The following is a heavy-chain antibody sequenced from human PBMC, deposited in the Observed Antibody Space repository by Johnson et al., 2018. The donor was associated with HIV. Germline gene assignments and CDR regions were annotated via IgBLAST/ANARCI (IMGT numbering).Heavy chain of an antibody. J-gene: IGHJ3*01. CDR3: ARAPHDAFDV. Sequence: EVQLVESGGGLVQPGGSLRLSCAASGFTFSSYAMNWVRQAPGKGLEWVSVISGSGGNTYYTDSVKGRFTISRDNSDNTMYLQMNSLRDEDTAVYYCARAPHDAFDVWGQGTMVTVSS. V-gene: IGHV3-23*04. CDR1: GFTFSSYA. CDR2: ISGSGGNT.